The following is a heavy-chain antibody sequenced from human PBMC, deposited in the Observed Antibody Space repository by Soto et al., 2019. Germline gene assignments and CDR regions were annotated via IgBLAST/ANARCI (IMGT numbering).Heavy chain of an antibody. CDR1: GFTFSSYA. CDR3: VKSGSAAAGINWYFDL. J-gene: IGHJ2*01. V-gene: IGHV3-64D*06. Sequence: PGGSLRLSCSASGFTFSSYAMHWVRQAPGKGLEYVSAISSNGGSTYYADSVKGRFTISRDNSKNTLYLQMSSLRAEDTVVYYCVKSGSAAAGINWYFDLWGRGTLVTVSS. D-gene: IGHD6-13*01. CDR2: ISSNGGST.